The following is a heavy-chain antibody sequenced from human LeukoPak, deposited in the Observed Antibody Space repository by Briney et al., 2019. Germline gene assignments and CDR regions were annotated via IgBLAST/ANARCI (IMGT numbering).Heavy chain of an antibody. J-gene: IGHJ4*02. CDR3: ASPVITMVRGIIVN. Sequence: GGSLRLSCAASGFTFRSYWMTWVRQAPGKGLEWVANIKQDGSEKYYVDSVKGRFTISRDNAQNSLYLQMNSLRAEDTAVYYCASPVITMVRGIIVNWGQGNMVTVSS. D-gene: IGHD3-10*01. V-gene: IGHV3-7*01. CDR2: IKQDGSEK. CDR1: GFTFRSYW.